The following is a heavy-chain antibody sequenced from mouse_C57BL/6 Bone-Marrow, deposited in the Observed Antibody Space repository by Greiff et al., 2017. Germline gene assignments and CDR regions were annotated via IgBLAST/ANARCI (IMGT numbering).Heavy chain of an antibody. CDR2: IYPGGGYT. CDR3: ARAPNWVYFDD. CDR1: GYTFTNYW. Sequence: QVQLQQSGAELVRPGTSVKMSCKASGYTFTNYWIGWAKQRPGHGLEWIGDIYPGGGYTNYNEKFKGKATLTADKSSSPAYMQFSSLTSEDSAIDYGARAPNWVYFDDWGQGTTLTVSS. D-gene: IGHD4-1*01. J-gene: IGHJ2*01. V-gene: IGHV1-63*01.